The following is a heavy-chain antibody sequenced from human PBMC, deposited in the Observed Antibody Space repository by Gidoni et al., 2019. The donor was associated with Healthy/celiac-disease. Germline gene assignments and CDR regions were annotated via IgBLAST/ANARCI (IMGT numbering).Heavy chain of an antibody. V-gene: IGHV1-18*01. Sequence: QVQLVQSGAEVKKPGASVKVSCKASGYTFTSYGISWVRQAPGQGLEWMGWISAYNGNTNYAQKLQGRVTMTTDTSTSTAYMELRSLRSDDTAVYYCASHAPLLYYYGSGSYYKPVPAYYYGMDVWGQGTTVTVSS. J-gene: IGHJ6*02. CDR3: ASHAPLLYYYGSGSYYKPVPAYYYGMDV. CDR1: GYTFTSYG. CDR2: ISAYNGNT. D-gene: IGHD3-10*01.